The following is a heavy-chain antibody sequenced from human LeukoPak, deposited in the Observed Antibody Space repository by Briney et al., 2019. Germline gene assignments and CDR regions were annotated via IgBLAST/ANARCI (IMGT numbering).Heavy chain of an antibody. CDR3: ARGRGSSSWYLNNWFDP. D-gene: IGHD6-13*01. CDR2: ISSSSSYI. V-gene: IGHV3-21*01. J-gene: IGHJ5*02. CDR1: GFTFSSYS. Sequence: GGSLRLSCAASGFTFSSYSVNWVRQAPGKGLEWVSSISSSSSYIYYADSVKGRFTISRDNAKNSLYLQMNSLRAEDTAVYYCARGRGSSSWYLNNWFDPWGQGTLVTVSS.